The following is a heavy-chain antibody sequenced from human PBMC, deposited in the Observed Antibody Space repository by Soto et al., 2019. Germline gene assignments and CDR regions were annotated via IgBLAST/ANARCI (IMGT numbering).Heavy chain of an antibody. CDR1: GYNFTSYW. J-gene: IGHJ5*02. V-gene: IGHV5-10-1*01. CDR3: ARRGSNSWYFCDP. Sequence: EVQLVQSGAEVKKPGESLRISCKGSGYNFTSYWISWVRQMPGKGLEWIGRIDPSDSYTDYSPSFQGHGTISADKSIRTAYLQWSSLRASDTAMYYCARRGSNSWYFCDPWGQGPLVTVSS. D-gene: IGHD6-13*01. CDR2: IDPSDSYT.